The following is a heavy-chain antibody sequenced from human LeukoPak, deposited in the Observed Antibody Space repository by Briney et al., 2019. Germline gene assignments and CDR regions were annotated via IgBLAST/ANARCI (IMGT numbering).Heavy chain of an antibody. Sequence: SETLSLTCAVYGGSFSGYYWSWVRQPPEKRLEWIGEIYHSGSTNYNPSLKSRVTISVDKSKNQISLKLSSVTAADTAVYYCARTTEAHSWQTRYYSYYMDVWGKGTTVTVSS. CDR3: ARTTEAHSWQTRYYSYYMDV. V-gene: IGHV4-34*01. J-gene: IGHJ6*03. CDR2: IYHSGST. CDR1: GGSFSGYY. D-gene: IGHD6-13*01.